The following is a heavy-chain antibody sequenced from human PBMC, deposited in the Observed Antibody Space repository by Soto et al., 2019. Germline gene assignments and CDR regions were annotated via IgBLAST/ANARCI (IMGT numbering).Heavy chain of an antibody. V-gene: IGHV1-18*01. CDR1: GYTFTSYA. J-gene: IGHJ4*02. CDR3: ARSGPPAGY. Sequence: QVQLVQSGAEVKKPGASVKVSCKASGYTFTSYAISWVRQAHGQGIKWMGWISAYNGNTNYAQQLQGRVTVPTHTSTTPPSMGLRSLKSGNTAVNYCARSGPPAGYWGKGTLVTVSS. D-gene: IGHD3-10*01. CDR2: ISAYNGNT.